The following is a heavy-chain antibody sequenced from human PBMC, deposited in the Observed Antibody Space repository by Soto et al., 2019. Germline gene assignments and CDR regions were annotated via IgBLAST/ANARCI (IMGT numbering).Heavy chain of an antibody. J-gene: IGHJ4*02. V-gene: IGHV4-39*01. Sequence: SETLSLTCTVSGGSISSSSYYWGWIRQPPGKGLEWIGSIYYSGSTYYNPSLKSRVTISVDTSKNQFSLKLSSVTAADTAVYYCARLPHCSSTSCYASTRYYFDDWGQGTLVTVSS. CDR1: GGSISSSSYY. D-gene: IGHD2-2*01. CDR3: ARLPHCSSTSCYASTRYYFDD. CDR2: IYYSGST.